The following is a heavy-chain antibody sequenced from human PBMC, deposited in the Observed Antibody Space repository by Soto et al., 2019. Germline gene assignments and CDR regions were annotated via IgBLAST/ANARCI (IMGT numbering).Heavy chain of an antibody. CDR1: GFIFSNYW. J-gene: IGHJ4*02. V-gene: IGHV3-33*08. CDR3: ARGNGIVGGTTYFDY. Sequence: GGSLRLSCAASGFIFSNYWMSWVRQVPGKGLEWVAGIWYEGINKYYAESVKGRFTISRDNSKNTVYLQMNSLRVGDTAVYYCARGNGIVGGTTYFDYWGQGTLVTVSS. CDR2: IWYEGINK. D-gene: IGHD1-26*01.